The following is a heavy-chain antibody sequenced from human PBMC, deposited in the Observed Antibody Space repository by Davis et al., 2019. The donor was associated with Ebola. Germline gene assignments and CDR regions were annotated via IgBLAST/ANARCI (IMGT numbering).Heavy chain of an antibody. D-gene: IGHD6-13*01. CDR2: IGGSGGST. CDR1: GFTFSSHA. J-gene: IGHJ4*02. V-gene: IGHV3-23*01. CDR3: ARGDLAGSWYRREDY. Sequence: GESLKISCAASGFTFSSHAMSWVRQALGKGLEWVSGIGGSGGSTNYADSVKGRFTISRDNSKNTLYLQMNSLRAEDTAVYYCARGDLAGSWYRREDYWGQGTLVTVSS.